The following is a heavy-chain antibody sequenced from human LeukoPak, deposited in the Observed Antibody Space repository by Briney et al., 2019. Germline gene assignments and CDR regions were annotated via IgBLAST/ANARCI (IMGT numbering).Heavy chain of an antibody. CDR2: IKQDGSEK. J-gene: IGHJ3*02. Sequence: PGGSLRLSCAASGFTVSSNYMSWVRQAPGKGLEWVANIKQDGSEKYYVDSVKGRFTISRDNAKNSLYLQMNSLRAEDTAVYYCARKKVSYYDFWSGYPNDAFDIWGQGTMVTVSS. D-gene: IGHD3-3*01. CDR1: GFTVSSNY. CDR3: ARKKVSYYDFWSGYPNDAFDI. V-gene: IGHV3-7*01.